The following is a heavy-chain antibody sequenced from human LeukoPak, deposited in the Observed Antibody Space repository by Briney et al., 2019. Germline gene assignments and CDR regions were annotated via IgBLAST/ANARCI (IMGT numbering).Heavy chain of an antibody. CDR2: IWYDGSNK. V-gene: IGHV3-33*01. J-gene: IGHJ4*02. Sequence: GGSLRLSCAASGFTFSSYGMHWVRQAPGKGLEWVAVIWYDGSNKYYADSVKGRFTISRDNSKNTLYLQMNSLRAEDTAVYYCARSGEPWGSVHTPGYWGQGTLVTVSS. D-gene: IGHD3-16*01. CDR1: GFTFSSYG. CDR3: ARSGEPWGSVHTPGY.